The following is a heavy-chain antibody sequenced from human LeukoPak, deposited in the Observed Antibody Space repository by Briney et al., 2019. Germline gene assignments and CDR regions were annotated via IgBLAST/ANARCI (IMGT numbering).Heavy chain of an antibody. Sequence: PADTLSLTRAVYGASFSGYYWSWIRQPPGNGLEWIGEMNLSASTTYNPSLKSRVTISVATSKNQFSLKLSSVTAADTAVYYCARSSRYYYYYYYMDVWGKGTTVTVSS. CDR2: MNLSAST. CDR3: ARSSRYYYYYYYMDV. J-gene: IGHJ6*03. V-gene: IGHV4-34*01. D-gene: IGHD6-6*01. CDR1: GASFSGYY.